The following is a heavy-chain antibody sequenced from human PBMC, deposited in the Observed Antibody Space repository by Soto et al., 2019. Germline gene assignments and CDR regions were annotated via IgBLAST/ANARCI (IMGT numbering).Heavy chain of an antibody. J-gene: IGHJ4*02. CDR1: GGTFSSFA. D-gene: IGHD2-15*01. Sequence: GASVTVSCKAFGGTFSSFAISWMRQAPGQRLKWMRGIIPIFGTANYAQKFQGRVTFTADDFTSTAYMELSSLRYEDTYVYYPSGQSDIVLTTNGFYFYYWGQGTLVTVSS. CDR3: SGQSDIVLTTNGFYFYY. CDR2: IIPIFGTA. V-gene: IGHV1-69*13.